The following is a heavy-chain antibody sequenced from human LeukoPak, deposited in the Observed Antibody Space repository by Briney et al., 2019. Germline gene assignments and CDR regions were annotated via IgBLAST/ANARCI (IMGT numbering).Heavy chain of an antibody. V-gene: IGHV3-21*01. Sequence: GGSLRLSCAAPGFTFSIYSMSWVRQAPGKGLEWVSSISSRSDYIYYADSVKGRFTISRDNTKNSLYLQMNSLRAEDTAVYYCARDPYSGYDKRVYYFDYWGQGTLVTVSS. CDR3: ARDPYSGYDKRVYYFDY. CDR1: GFTFSIYS. D-gene: IGHD5-12*01. J-gene: IGHJ4*02. CDR2: ISSRSDYI.